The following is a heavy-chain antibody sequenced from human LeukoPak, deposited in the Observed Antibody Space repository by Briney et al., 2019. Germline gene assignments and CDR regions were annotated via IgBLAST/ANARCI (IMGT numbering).Heavy chain of an antibody. CDR3: ARDKGEGIYYFYMDV. CDR1: GFSFSAYA. J-gene: IGHJ6*03. D-gene: IGHD3-16*01. V-gene: IGHV3-30-3*01. Sequence: GGSLRLSCVASGFSFSAYAMHSVRQAPGKGVDWVAIPSQDVRNNFYADSVQGRFTISRDNFKNTVYLQMNRLRVEDTAVYFCARDKGEGIYYFYMDVWGKGTTVTVSS. CDR2: PSQDVRNN.